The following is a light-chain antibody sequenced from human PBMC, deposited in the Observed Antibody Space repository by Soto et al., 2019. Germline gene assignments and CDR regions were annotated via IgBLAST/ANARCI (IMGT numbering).Light chain of an antibody. CDR2: AAT. CDR3: QQSYNSPYT. CDR1: QSINNY. V-gene: IGKV1-39*01. J-gene: IGKJ2*01. Sequence: DIQMTQSPSSLSASLGDRVTITCRASQSINNYLNWYQQEEGKAPKLLIYAATRLQSGVPSRFSGSGSGTEFTLTISSLQPGDFATYYCQQSYNSPYTFGLVTMLEIK.